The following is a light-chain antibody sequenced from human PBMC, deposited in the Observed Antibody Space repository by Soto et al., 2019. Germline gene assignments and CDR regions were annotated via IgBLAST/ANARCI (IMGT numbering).Light chain of an antibody. J-gene: IGKJ1*01. Sequence: EIGLTQSPGTLSLCPGERATLSCRASQSVSSSYLAWYQQKPGQAPRLLIYGASSRATGIPDRFSGSGSGTDFTLTISRLEPEDFAVYYCQQYGSSPWTFGQGTK. CDR2: GAS. CDR3: QQYGSSPWT. V-gene: IGKV3-20*01. CDR1: QSVSSSY.